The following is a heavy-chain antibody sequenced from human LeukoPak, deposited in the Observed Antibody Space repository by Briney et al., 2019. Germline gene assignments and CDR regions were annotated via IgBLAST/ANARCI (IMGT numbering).Heavy chain of an antibody. CDR2: ISSSGSTI. V-gene: IGHV3-48*03. D-gene: IGHD3-10*01. CDR3: ARGWFGEPDGY. CDR1: EFTFSRYW. Sequence: PGGSLRLSCAASEFTFSRYWMHWVRQAPGKGLEWVSYISSSGSTIYYADSVKGRFTISRDNAKNSLYLQMNSLRAEDTAVYYCARGWFGEPDGYWGQGTLVTVSS. J-gene: IGHJ4*02.